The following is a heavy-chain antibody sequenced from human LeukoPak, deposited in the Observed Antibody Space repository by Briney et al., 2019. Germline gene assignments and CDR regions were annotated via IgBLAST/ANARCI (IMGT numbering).Heavy chain of an antibody. CDR2: IIPIFGTA. CDR3: SVGTTIFDADDRLPHSEYFQH. D-gene: IGHD3-3*01. CDR1: GGTFRSYA. J-gene: IGHJ1*01. Sequence: SVKVSCKASGGTFRSYAIHWVRQAPGQGLEWVGRIIPIFGTANYAQKFQGRVKINTDVSTHTAYMAVNSLRSGHARVYFCSVGTTIFDADDRLPHSEYFQHWDRSIVVIVSS. V-gene: IGHV1-69*05.